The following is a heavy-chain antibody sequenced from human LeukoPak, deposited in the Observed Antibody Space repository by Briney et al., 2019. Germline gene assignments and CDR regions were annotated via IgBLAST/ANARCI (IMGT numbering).Heavy chain of an antibody. CDR2: IYPGDSDT. V-gene: IGHV5-51*01. CDR1: GYSFTSYW. D-gene: IGHD6-13*01. CDR3: ASFNWIAAAGTGGADY. Sequence: GESLKISCKGSGYSFTSYWIGWVRQMPGKGLEWMGIIYPGDSDTRYSPSFQGQVTISADKSISTAYLQWSSLKASDTAMYYCASFNWIAAAGTGGADYWGQGTLVTVSS. J-gene: IGHJ4*02.